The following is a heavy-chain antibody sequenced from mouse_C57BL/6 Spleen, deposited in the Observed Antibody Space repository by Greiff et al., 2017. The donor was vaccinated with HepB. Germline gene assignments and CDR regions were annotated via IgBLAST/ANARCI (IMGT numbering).Heavy chain of an antibody. D-gene: IGHD1-2*01. CDR3: ARRITTNRYFDV. Sequence: QVQLQQSGAELVKPGASVKISCKASGYAFSSYWMNWVKQRPGKGLEWIGQIYPGDGDTNYNGKFKGKATLTADKSSSTAYMQLSSLTSEDSAVYFCARRITTNRYFDVWGTGTTVTVSS. J-gene: IGHJ1*03. V-gene: IGHV1-80*01. CDR2: IYPGDGDT. CDR1: GYAFSSYW.